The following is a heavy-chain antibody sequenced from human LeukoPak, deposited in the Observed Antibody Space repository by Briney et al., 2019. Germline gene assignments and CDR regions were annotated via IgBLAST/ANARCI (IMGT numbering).Heavy chain of an antibody. J-gene: IGHJ4*02. CDR3: ARTLYYDFWMFDY. CDR1: GYTFTGYY. Sequence: GASVKVSCEASGYTFTGYYMHWVRQAPGQGLEWMGWINPNSGGTNYAQKFQGRVTMTRDTSISTAYMELSRLRSDDTAVYYCARTLYYDFWMFDYWGQGTLVTVSS. CDR2: INPNSGGT. D-gene: IGHD3-3*01. V-gene: IGHV1-2*02.